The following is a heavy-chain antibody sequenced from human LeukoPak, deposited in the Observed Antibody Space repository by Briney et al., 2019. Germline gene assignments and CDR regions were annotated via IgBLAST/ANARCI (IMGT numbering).Heavy chain of an antibody. D-gene: IGHD5-12*01. J-gene: IGHJ4*02. CDR1: GYTFTGYY. CDR2: INPNSGGT. V-gene: IGHV1-2*02. Sequence: GASVTVSCKASGYTFTGYYMHWVRQAPGQGLEWMGWINPNSGGTNYAQKFQGRVTMTRDTSISTAYMELSRLRSDDTAVYYCARRGGYSGYDFNIWGQGTLVTVSS. CDR3: ARRGGYSGYDFNI.